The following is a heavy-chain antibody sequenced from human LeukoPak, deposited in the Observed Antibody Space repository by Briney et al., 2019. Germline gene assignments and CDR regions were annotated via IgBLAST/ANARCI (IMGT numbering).Heavy chain of an antibody. D-gene: IGHD5-18*01. Sequence: SETLSLTCTVSGYSISSGYFWGWIRQPPGKGLEWIGSIYYSGSTWSSLKSRVTISMDTSKNKFSLKLSSVTAADTAVYYCARAGYSYGYVDYWGQGTLVTVSS. V-gene: IGHV4-38-2*02. CDR2: IYYSGST. J-gene: IGHJ4*02. CDR1: GYSISSGYF. CDR3: ARAGYSYGYVDY.